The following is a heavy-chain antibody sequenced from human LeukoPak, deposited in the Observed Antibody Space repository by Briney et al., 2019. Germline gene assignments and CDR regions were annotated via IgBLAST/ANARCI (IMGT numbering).Heavy chain of an antibody. J-gene: IGHJ3*02. CDR2: IWYDGSNK. V-gene: IGHV3-33*01. Sequence: GGSLRLSSAASGFTFSSYGMHWVRQAPGKGLEWVAVIWYDGSNKYYADSVKGRFTISRDNSKNTLYLQMNSLRAEDTAVYYCAREFSSSSRFGAFDIWGQGTMVTVSS. CDR1: GFTFSSYG. D-gene: IGHD6-6*01. CDR3: AREFSSSSRFGAFDI.